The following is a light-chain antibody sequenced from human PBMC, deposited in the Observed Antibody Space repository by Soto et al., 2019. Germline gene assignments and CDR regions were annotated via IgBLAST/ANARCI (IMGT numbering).Light chain of an antibody. CDR3: QQSANWLRT. CDR1: QSVSSY. CDR2: DAS. Sequence: EIVLTQSPATLSLSPGERATLSFRASQSVSSYLAWYQQKPGQAPRLLIYDASNRATGIPGRFSGSGSGTEFTLTISSLQPEDFAVYYCQQSANWLRTFGQGTKVDIK. V-gene: IGKV3-11*01. J-gene: IGKJ1*01.